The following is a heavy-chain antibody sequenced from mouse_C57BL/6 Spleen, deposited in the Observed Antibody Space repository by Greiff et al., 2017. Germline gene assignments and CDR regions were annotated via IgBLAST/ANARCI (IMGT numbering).Heavy chain of an antibody. CDR2: IDPENGDT. V-gene: IGHV14-4*01. Sequence: EVQLQQPGAELVRPGASVKLSCTASGFNIKDDYMHWVKQRPEQGLEWIGWIDPENGDTEYASKFQGKATITADTSSNTAYLQLSSLTSEDTAVYYWTYGYDGDWFAYWGQGTLVTVSA. CDR3: TYGYDGDWFAY. D-gene: IGHD2-2*01. J-gene: IGHJ3*01. CDR1: GFNIKDDY.